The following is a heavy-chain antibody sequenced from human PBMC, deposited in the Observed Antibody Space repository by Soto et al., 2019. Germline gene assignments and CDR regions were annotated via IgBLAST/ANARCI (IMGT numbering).Heavy chain of an antibody. J-gene: IGHJ6*02. V-gene: IGHV3-9*01. D-gene: IGHD2-2*01. CDR2: MSWNSGTI. CDR1: GFTFEDYA. Sequence: EVQLEESGGDLVLPGRSLRLSCVASGFTFEDYALHWVRQVPGKGLDWVAGMSWNSGTIGYAESVKGRLTISRDDSKNTLYLQMNSLRVEDTAVYYCAKDPPWTVGPLAMDVWGQGTTVTVSS. CDR3: AKDPPWTVGPLAMDV.